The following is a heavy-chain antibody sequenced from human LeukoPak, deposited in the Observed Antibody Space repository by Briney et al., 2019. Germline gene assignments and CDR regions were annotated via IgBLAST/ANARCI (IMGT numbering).Heavy chain of an antibody. CDR3: ARYDRGLFFFDN. Sequence: SETLSLTCTVSGASVRNEYWSWIRQPPGKELEWIGYIHYSGSSNYHPSLGSRVTISLDTSKNQFSPKLKSVTAADTGMYHCARYDRGLFFFDNWGQGTLVTVSS. CDR2: IHYSGSS. J-gene: IGHJ4*02. V-gene: IGHV4-59*08. CDR1: GASVRNEY. D-gene: IGHD1-14*01.